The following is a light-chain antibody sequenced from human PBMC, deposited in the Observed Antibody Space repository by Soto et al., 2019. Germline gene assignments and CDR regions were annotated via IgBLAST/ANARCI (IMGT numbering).Light chain of an antibody. CDR3: LTYYDGAQV. J-gene: IGLJ3*02. CDR2: SIS. Sequence: QAVVTQEPSLTVSPGGTVTLTCASSTGAVTSGYYPNWFQQKPGQAPRPLVYSISNKHSWTPARFSGSLLGDKAALTLSDVQPEDEDEYYCLTYYDGAQVFGGGTKLTVL. CDR1: TGAVTSGYY. V-gene: IGLV7-43*01.